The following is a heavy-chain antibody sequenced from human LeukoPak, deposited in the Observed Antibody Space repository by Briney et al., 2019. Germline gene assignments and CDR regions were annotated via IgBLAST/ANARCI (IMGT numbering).Heavy chain of an antibody. D-gene: IGHD6-13*01. CDR1: GGSYSGYY. CDR2: INHSGST. V-gene: IGHV4-34*01. Sequence: SETLSLTCAVYGGSYSGYYWSWMRQPPGKGQEGIGEINHSGSTNYNPSLKSRVTISVDTSKNQFSLKLSSVTAADTAVYYCARGIRKGIAAAGYWGQGTLVTVSS. CDR3: ARGIRKGIAAAGY. J-gene: IGHJ4*02.